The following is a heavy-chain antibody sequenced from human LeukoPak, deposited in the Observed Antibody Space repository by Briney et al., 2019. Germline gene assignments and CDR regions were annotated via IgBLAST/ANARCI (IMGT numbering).Heavy chain of an antibody. J-gene: IGHJ1*01. CDR1: GGTFSSYA. CDR2: IIPIFGIA. Sequence: GSSVKVSCKASGGTFSSYAISWVRQAPGQGLEWMGRIIPIFGIANYAQKFQGRVTITADKSTSTAYMELSSLRSEDTAVYYCARISGWTKSPEYFQHWGQGTLVTVSS. CDR3: ARISGWTKSPEYFQH. D-gene: IGHD6-19*01. V-gene: IGHV1-69*04.